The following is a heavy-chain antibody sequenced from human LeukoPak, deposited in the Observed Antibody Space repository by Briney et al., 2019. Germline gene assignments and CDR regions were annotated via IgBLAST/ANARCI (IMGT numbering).Heavy chain of an antibody. CDR3: AATLLSSSWPIFDY. J-gene: IGHJ4*02. D-gene: IGHD6-13*01. CDR1: GGSISSSTYY. Sequence: SETLSLTCTVSGGSISSSTYYWGWIRQPPGKGLECIGSIYYSGSPYYNPSLKSRVTISVDTSKNQFSLKLSSVTAADTAVYYCAATLLSSSWPIFDYWGQGTLVTVSS. CDR2: IYYSGSP. V-gene: IGHV4-39*01.